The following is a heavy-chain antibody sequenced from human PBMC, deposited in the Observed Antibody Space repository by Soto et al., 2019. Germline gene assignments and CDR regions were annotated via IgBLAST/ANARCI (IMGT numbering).Heavy chain of an antibody. CDR2: INPNSGGT. Sequence: ASVKVSCKASGYTFTGYYMHWVRQAPGQGLEWMGWINPNSGGTNYAQKFQGWVTMTRDTSISTAYMELSRLRSDDTAVYYCARANAMVRGAFDYWGQGTLVTVSS. CDR3: ARANAMVRGAFDY. V-gene: IGHV1-2*04. CDR1: GYTFTGYY. J-gene: IGHJ4*02. D-gene: IGHD3-10*01.